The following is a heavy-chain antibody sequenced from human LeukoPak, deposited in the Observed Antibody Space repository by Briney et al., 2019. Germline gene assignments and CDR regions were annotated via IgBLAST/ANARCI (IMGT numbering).Heavy chain of an antibody. CDR2: INHSGST. CDR1: GGSFSGYY. CDR3: ARLTAMGKILTGYQFNFDY. V-gene: IGHV4-34*01. J-gene: IGHJ4*02. Sequence: ASETLSLTCAVYGGSFSGYYWSWIRQPPGKGLEWIGEINHSGSTNYNPSLKSRVTISVDTSKNQFSLKLSSVTAADTAVYYCARLTAMGKILTGYQFNFDYWGQGTLVTVSS. D-gene: IGHD3-9*01.